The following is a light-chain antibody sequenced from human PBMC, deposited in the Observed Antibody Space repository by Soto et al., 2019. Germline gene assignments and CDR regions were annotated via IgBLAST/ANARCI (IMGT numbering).Light chain of an antibody. J-gene: IGKJ3*01. CDR2: AVS. CDR3: QQSYSTPRT. V-gene: IGKV1-39*01. CDR1: QSISTY. Sequence: DIQMTQSPSSLSASVGDRVTITCRASQSISTYLNWYQQKPGKAPNLLIFAVSDLQSGVPSRFSGSGSGTDFTLTISSLQPEDFETYYCQQSYSTPRTFGPGTKVDI.